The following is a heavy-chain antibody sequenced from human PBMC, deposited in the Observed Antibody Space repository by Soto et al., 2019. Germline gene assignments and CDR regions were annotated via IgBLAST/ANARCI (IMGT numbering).Heavy chain of an antibody. D-gene: IGHD2-2*01. Sequence: PGESLKSSCQVFGYTFTTFWISWVRQRPGKGLEWMGRIDPGDTYATYSPAFQGHVTISADKATSTAYLQWSSLKDSDTTMYFCARIYCTTTTCDSWFDPWGQGTLVTVSS. J-gene: IGHJ5*02. CDR1: GYTFTTFW. V-gene: IGHV5-10-1*01. CDR2: IDPGDTYA. CDR3: ARIYCTTTTCDSWFDP.